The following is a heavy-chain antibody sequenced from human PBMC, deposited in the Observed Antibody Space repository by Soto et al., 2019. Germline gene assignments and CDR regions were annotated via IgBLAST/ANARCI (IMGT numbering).Heavy chain of an antibody. J-gene: IGHJ6*02. CDR2: IIPIFGTA. D-gene: IGHD2-2*01. Sequence: GASGKVSCKASGGTFSSYAISWVRQAPGQGLEWMGGIIPIFGTANYAQKFQGRVTITADESTSTAYMELSSLRSEDTAVYYCARERYCSSTSCYPPRYYYYGMDVWGQGTTVTVSS. CDR1: GGTFSSYA. V-gene: IGHV1-69*13. CDR3: ARERYCSSTSCYPPRYYYYGMDV.